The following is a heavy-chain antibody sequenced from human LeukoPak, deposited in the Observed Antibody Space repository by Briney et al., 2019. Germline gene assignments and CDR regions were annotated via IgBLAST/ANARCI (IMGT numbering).Heavy chain of an antibody. CDR2: FDPEDGET. CDR1: GYTLTELS. V-gene: IGHV1-24*01. D-gene: IGHD3-22*01. CDR3: ATENPYDSSGYYPNYFDY. Sequence: ASVKVSCKVSGYTLTELSMHWVRQAPGKGLEWMGGFDPEDGETIYAQKFQGRVTMTEDTSTDTAYMELSSLRSEDTAVYYCATENPYDSSGYYPNYFDYWGQGTLVTVSS. J-gene: IGHJ4*02.